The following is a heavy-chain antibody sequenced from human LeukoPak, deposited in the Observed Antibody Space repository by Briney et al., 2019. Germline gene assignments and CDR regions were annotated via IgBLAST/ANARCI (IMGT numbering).Heavy chain of an antibody. CDR2: IYHSGST. D-gene: IGHD4-11*01. J-gene: IGHJ4*02. V-gene: IGHV4-30-2*01. Sequence: SENLSLTCTVSGGSISSSGYYWSWIRQPPGKGLEWIGYIYHSGSTYYNPSLKSRVTISVDRSKNQFSLKLSSVTAADTAVYYCARVFGNYGAYYFDYWGQGTLVTVSS. CDR3: ARVFGNYGAYYFDY. CDR1: GGSISSSGYY.